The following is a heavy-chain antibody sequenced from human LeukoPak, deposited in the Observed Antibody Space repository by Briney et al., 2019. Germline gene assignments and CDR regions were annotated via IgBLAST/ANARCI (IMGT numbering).Heavy chain of an antibody. V-gene: IGHV4-34*01. CDR2: INHSGST. D-gene: IGHD3-22*01. Sequence: SETLSLTCAVYGGSFSGYYWSWIRQPPGKGLEWIGEINHSGSTNYNPSLKSRVTISVDTSKNQFSLKLSSVTAADTAVYYCARGGYYYDSSGTMRPWGYWGQGTPVTVSS. CDR3: ARGGYYYDSSGTMRPWGY. J-gene: IGHJ4*02. CDR1: GGSFSGYY.